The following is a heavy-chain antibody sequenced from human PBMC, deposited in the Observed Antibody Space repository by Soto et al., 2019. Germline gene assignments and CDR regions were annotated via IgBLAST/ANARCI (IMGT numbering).Heavy chain of an antibody. CDR3: AKDLCISTSYPIDY. CDR2: ISYDGSNK. CDR1: RFTFSSYG. Sequence: PGGSLRLSCAASRFTFSSYGMHWVRQAPGKGLEWVAVISYDGSNKYYADSVKGRFTISRDNSKNTLYLQMNSLRAEDTAVYYCAKDLCISTSYPIDYWGQGT. J-gene: IGHJ4*02. D-gene: IGHD2-2*01. V-gene: IGHV3-30*18.